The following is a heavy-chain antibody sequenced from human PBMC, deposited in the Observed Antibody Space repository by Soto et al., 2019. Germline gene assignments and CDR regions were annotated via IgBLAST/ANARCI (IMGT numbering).Heavy chain of an antibody. J-gene: IGHJ6*02. Sequence: GGSLRLSCAASGFTFSSYGMHWVRQAPGKGLEWVAVIWYDGSNKYYADSVKGRFTISRDNSKNTLYLQMNSLRAEDTAVYYCARDQVYHNYLNCSSTSCYNYYYYGMDVWGQGTTVTVS. D-gene: IGHD2-2*02. CDR1: GFTFSSYG. V-gene: IGHV3-33*01. CDR3: ARDQVYHNYLNCSSTSCYNYYYYGMDV. CDR2: IWYDGSNK.